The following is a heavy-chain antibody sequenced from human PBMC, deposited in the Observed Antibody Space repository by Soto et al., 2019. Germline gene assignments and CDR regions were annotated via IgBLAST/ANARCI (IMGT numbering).Heavy chain of an antibody. V-gene: IGHV3-9*01. D-gene: IGHD1-1*01. Sequence: DVQLVESGGGLVQPGSSLRLSCAASGFTFDDYAMHWVRQAPGKGLEWVSGISWNSGSIGYADSVMGRFTISRDNAKNSLYLQMNSLRVEDTALYYCAKDIATTTREGHDAFDVWGQGTMVTVSS. CDR2: ISWNSGSI. J-gene: IGHJ3*01. CDR1: GFTFDDYA. CDR3: AKDIATTTREGHDAFDV.